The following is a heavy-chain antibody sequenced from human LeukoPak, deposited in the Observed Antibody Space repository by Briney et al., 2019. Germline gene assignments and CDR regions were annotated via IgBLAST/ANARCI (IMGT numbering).Heavy chain of an antibody. CDR2: ISYDGSNK. CDR3: ARDKSGIRGVNDA. V-gene: IGHV3-30-3*01. J-gene: IGHJ5*02. CDR1: GFTFSSYA. D-gene: IGHD3-10*01. Sequence: PGGSLRLSCAASGFTFSSYAMHWVRQAPGKGLEWVAVISYDGSNKYYADSVKGRFTISRDNSKNTLYLQMNSLRAEDTAVYYCARDKSGIRGVNDAWGQGTLATVSS.